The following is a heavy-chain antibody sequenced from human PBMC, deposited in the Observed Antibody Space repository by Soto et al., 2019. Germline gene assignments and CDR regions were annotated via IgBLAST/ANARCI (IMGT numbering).Heavy chain of an antibody. CDR2: IIPIFGTA. CDR3: ARDSGNDYVWGSYRSTTFDY. V-gene: IGHV1-69*05. Sequence: QVQLVQSGAEVKKPGSSVKVSCKASGGTFSSYAISWVRQAPGQGLEWMGGIIPIFGTANYAQKFQGRVTITSDESTRTAYMELSSLRPEDTAVYYCARDSGNDYVWGSYRSTTFDYWGQGTLVTVSS. D-gene: IGHD3-16*02. CDR1: GGTFSSYA. J-gene: IGHJ4*02.